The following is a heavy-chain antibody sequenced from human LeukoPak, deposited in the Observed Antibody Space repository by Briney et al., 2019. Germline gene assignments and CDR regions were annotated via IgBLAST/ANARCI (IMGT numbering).Heavy chain of an antibody. Sequence: ASVKVSCKASGYTFTGYYMHWVRQAPGQGLEWMGWINPDGDVTKSAQKFQGRVTMTSDKSINTVYMELSGLTSDDTALYYCARGPNHYYYMDFWGKGTTVSVSS. D-gene: IGHD2-8*01. CDR2: INPDGDVT. CDR3: ARGPNHYYYMDF. CDR1: GYTFTGYY. J-gene: IGHJ6*03. V-gene: IGHV1-2*02.